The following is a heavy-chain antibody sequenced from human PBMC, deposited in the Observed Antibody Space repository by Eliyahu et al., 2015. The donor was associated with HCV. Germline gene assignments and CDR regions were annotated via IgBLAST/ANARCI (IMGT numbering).Heavy chain of an antibody. Sequence: QVQLVESGGGVVQPGRSLRLSCAASGFPFXYFFMTWVRQAPGKGLEWVAVISHDGSNKYYADSLKGRLTISRDNSKNTLFLQMSSLREEDTGLYYCTRGGCSGGACSLGSNDDYWGQGTLVTVSS. CDR2: ISHDGSNK. CDR3: TRGGCSGGACSLGSNDDY. D-gene: IGHD2-15*01. V-gene: IGHV3-30-3*01. J-gene: IGHJ4*02. CDR1: GFPFXYFF.